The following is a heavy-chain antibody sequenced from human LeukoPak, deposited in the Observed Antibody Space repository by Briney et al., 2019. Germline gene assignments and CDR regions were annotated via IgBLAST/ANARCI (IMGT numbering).Heavy chain of an antibody. Sequence: PSETLSLTRTVSGGSISSSSYYWGWIRQPPGKGLEWIGSIHYSGSTYYNPSLKSRVTISVDTSKNQFSLKLNSVIAADTAVYYCASHYYDSSGFYYIEDYWGQGTLVTVSS. V-gene: IGHV4-39*01. CDR1: GGSISSSSYY. J-gene: IGHJ4*02. CDR2: IHYSGST. D-gene: IGHD3-22*01. CDR3: ASHYYDSSGFYYIEDY.